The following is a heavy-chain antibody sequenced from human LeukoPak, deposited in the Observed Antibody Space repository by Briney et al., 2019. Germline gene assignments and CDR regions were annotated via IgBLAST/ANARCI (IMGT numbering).Heavy chain of an antibody. CDR2: INAGNGNT. D-gene: IGHD3-22*01. J-gene: IGHJ6*02. CDR1: GYTFTSYA. V-gene: IGHV1-3*01. CDR3: ARDESLFPGDSSGYYPYYYYGMDV. Sequence: ASVKVSCKASGYTFTSYAMHWVRQAPGQRLEWMGWINAGNGNTKYSQKFQGRVTITRDTSASTAYMELSSLRSEDTAVYYCARDESLFPGDSSGYYPYYYYGMDVWGQGTTVTVSS.